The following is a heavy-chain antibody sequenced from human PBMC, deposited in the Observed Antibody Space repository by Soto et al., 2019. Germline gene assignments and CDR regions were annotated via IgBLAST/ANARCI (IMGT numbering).Heavy chain of an antibody. D-gene: IGHD3-16*01. CDR2: IHNSGST. J-gene: IGHJ4*01. Sequence: SETLSLTCTVSGGSISSVYLSWIRQPPGQGLEWIGYIHNSGSTSYNPSLQSGITISAEVDTTQFSLYLRPVTVADAAASYYLGRLSGSDYWGHGNLVTVSS. V-gene: IGHV4-4*08. CDR1: GGSISSVY. CDR3: LGRLSGSDY.